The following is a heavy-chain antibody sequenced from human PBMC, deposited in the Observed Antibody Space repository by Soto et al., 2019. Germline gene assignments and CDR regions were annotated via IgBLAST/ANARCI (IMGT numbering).Heavy chain of an antibody. CDR1: GYAISSGSY. Sequence: PSETLSLTCAVSGYAISSGSYWDWIRQPPGKGLEWIGSIYHSGNTYFNPSLKSRVTISVDTSKNQFSLKLSSVTAADTAVYYCARARYDSSGYYYFDYWGQGTLVTVSS. CDR2: IYHSGNT. D-gene: IGHD3-22*01. J-gene: IGHJ4*02. V-gene: IGHV4-38-2*01. CDR3: ARARYDSSGYYYFDY.